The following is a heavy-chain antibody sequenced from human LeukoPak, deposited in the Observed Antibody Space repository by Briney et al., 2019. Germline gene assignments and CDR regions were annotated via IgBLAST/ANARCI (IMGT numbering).Heavy chain of an antibody. CDR2: IYYTGST. J-gene: IGHJ4*02. V-gene: IGHV4-59*08. D-gene: IGHD6-6*01. CDR3: ARHRAYSSSSPFDY. CDR1: GGSISSLY. Sequence: SKTLSLTCSVSGGSISSLYWSWIRQAPGKGLEWIGYIYYTGSTNYNPSLRGRVTMFVDMSKDQFSLRLSSVTAADAAVYYCARHRAYSSSSPFDYWGQGTLVTVSS.